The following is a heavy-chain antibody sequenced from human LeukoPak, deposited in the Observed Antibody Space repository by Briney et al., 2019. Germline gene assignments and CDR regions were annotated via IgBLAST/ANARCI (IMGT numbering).Heavy chain of an antibody. CDR1: GFTFSSYG. J-gene: IGHJ4*02. Sequence: PGGSLRLSCAASGFTFSSYGMHWVRQAPGKGLEWVACIRYDGSNKYYADSVKGRFTISRDNSKNTLYLQMNSLRAEDTAVYYCASLIAARLYYFDYWGQGSLVTVSS. D-gene: IGHD6-6*01. V-gene: IGHV3-30*02. CDR2: IRYDGSNK. CDR3: ASLIAARLYYFDY.